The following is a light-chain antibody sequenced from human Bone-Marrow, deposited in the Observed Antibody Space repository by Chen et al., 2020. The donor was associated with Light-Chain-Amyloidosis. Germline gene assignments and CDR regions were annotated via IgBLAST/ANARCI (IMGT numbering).Light chain of an antibody. J-gene: IGLJ3*02. V-gene: IGLV3-21*02. CDR3: QVWDRSSDRPV. CDR2: DDS. Sequence: SYVLTQPSSVSVAPGQTATIACGGNNIGSTSVHWYQQTPGQAPLLVAYDDSDRPSGSPERLSGSNSGNAATLTICRVEAGDEADYYCQVWDRSSDRPVFGGGPKLTVL. CDR1: NIGSTS.